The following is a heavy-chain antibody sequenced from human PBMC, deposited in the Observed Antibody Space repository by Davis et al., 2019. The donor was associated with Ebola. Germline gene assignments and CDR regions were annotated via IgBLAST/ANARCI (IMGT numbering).Heavy chain of an antibody. Sequence: PSETLSLTCTVSGGSISSHYWSWIRQPPGKGLEWIGYIYYTGDTSHSPSLKSRVSMSVDTSKNQFSLKLTSATAADTAVYYCARGHLGLEDWGQGTLVTVSS. D-gene: IGHD1-1*01. CDR3: ARGHLGLED. J-gene: IGHJ4*02. CDR1: GGSISSHY. V-gene: IGHV4-59*11. CDR2: IYYTGDT.